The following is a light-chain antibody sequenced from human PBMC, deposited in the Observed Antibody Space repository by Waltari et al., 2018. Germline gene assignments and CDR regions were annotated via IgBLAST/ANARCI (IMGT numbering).Light chain of an antibody. Sequence: SSELTQDPAVSVALGQTVRITCPGDILNNFDAGWFQQKPGQAPVLVVYGKSSRPSGIPDRFSGSRSGNTAYLIITGAQAEDEAVYYCDSRDNSGDHVLFGGGTKLTVL. CDR1: ILNNFD. CDR3: DSRDNSGDHVL. J-gene: IGLJ3*02. V-gene: IGLV3-19*01. CDR2: GKS.